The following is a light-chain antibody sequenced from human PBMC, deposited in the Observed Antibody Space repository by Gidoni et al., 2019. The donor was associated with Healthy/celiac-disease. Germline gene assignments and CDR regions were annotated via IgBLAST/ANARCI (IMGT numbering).Light chain of an antibody. CDR1: SSNIGAGYD. CDR3: QSYDSSLSGPYV. V-gene: IGLV1-40*01. CDR2: GNS. J-gene: IGLJ1*01. Sequence: QSVLTQPPSVSGAPGPRVTISCTGSSSNIGAGYDVHWYQQLPGTAPKLLIYGNSNRPSGVPDRFSGSKSGTSASLAIPGLQAEDEADYYCQSYDSSLSGPYVFGTGTKVTVL.